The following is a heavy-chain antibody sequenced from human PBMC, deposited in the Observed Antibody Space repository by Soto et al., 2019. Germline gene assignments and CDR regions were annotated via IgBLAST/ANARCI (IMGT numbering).Heavy chain of an antibody. Sequence: GGSLRLSCEASGFSVSSSHMIWVRQAPGKGLEWVSVIYSGGPTYYADSVEGRFTISRDNSKNTVYLQMNSLRLEDTAVYYCARGPSYSDSYFDHWGQGTLVTVSS. D-gene: IGHD4-17*01. CDR2: IYSGGPT. CDR3: ARGPSYSDSYFDH. CDR1: GFSVSSSH. J-gene: IGHJ4*02. V-gene: IGHV3-53*05.